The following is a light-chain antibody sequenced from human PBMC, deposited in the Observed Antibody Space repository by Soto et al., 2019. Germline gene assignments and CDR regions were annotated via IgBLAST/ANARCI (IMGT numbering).Light chain of an antibody. CDR2: DAS. J-gene: IGKJ4*01. V-gene: IGKV3-11*01. Sequence: EIVLTQSPATLSLSPGERATLSCRASQSISSNLAWYQQKRRQAHRLLIYDASNRATGIPARFTVSGSRTDFTLTISSLEPEDFAVYDCQQRSNWPPLTFGGGTKVEIK. CDR3: QQRSNWPPLT. CDR1: QSISSN.